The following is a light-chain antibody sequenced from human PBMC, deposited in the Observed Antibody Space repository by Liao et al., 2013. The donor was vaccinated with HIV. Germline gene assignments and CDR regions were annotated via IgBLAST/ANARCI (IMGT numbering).Light chain of an antibody. CDR1: NIGSKS. CDR3: QVWDSSSDHSV. J-gene: IGLJ2*01. CDR2: YDS. Sequence: SYVLTQPPSVSVAPGKTARITCGGNNIGSKSVHWYQQKPGQAPVLVIYYDSDRPSGIPERFSGSNSGNTATLTISRVEAGDEADYYCQVWDSSSDHSVFGVGT. V-gene: IGLV3-21*01.